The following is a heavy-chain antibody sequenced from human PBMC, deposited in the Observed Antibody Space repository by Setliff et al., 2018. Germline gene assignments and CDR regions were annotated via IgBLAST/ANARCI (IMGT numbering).Heavy chain of an antibody. CDR2: LHTSGTT. D-gene: IGHD1-26*01. Sequence: SQTLSLTCAVSGGSITSGSYYWSWIRQPAGEGREWIGRLHTSGTTVYNPSLKGRVTISADTSTNHFSLKLTSVTAADTAVYYCARDNTIVGATDYWGQGALVTVS. J-gene: IGHJ4*02. V-gene: IGHV4-61*02. CDR3: ARDNTIVGATDY. CDR1: GGSITSGSYY.